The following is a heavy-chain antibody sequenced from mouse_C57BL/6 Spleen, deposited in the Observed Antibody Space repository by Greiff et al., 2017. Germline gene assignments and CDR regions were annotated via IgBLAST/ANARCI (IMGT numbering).Heavy chain of an antibody. J-gene: IGHJ4*01. CDR3: ARHDLYCGTLMDY. CDR1: GFTFSDYY. V-gene: IGHV5-12*01. D-gene: IGHD1-1*01. CDR2: ISNGGGST. Sequence: EVKLVESGGGLVQPGGSLKLSCAASGFTFSDYYMYWVRQTPEKRLEWVAYISNGGGSTYYPDTVKGRFTISRDNAKNTLYLQMSRLKSEDTAMYYCARHDLYCGTLMDYWGQGTSVTVSS.